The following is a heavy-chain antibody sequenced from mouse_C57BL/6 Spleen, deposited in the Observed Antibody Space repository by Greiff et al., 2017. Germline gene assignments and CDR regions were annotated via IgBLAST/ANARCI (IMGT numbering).Heavy chain of an antibody. D-gene: IGHD1-1*01. J-gene: IGHJ3*01. Sequence: EVQLQQSGPELVKPGASVKISCKASGYTFTDYYMNWVKQSHGKSLEWIGDINPNNGGTSYNQKFTGKATLTVDKSSSTAYMELRSLTSEDSAVYYCARNYYGSSPSSFAYWGQGTLVTVSA. CDR3: ARNYYGSSPSSFAY. CDR1: GYTFTDYY. V-gene: IGHV1-26*01. CDR2: INPNNGGT.